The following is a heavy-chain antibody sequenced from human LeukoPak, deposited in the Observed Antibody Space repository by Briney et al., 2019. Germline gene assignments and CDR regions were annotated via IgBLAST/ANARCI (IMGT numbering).Heavy chain of an antibody. V-gene: IGHV3-21*01. CDR1: GFTFSSYS. D-gene: IGHD2-15*01. J-gene: IGHJ3*02. Sequence: PGGSLRLSCAASGFTFSSYSMNWVRQAPGKGLEWVSSISSSSSYIYYADSVKGRFTISRDNAKNSLYLQMNSLRAEDTAVYYCARDREGYCSGGSCLDGNAFDIWGQGTMVTVSS. CDR2: ISSSSSYI. CDR3: ARDREGYCSGGSCLDGNAFDI.